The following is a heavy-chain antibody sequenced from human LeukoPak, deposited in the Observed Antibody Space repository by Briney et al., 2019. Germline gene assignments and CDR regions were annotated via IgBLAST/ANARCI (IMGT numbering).Heavy chain of an antibody. CDR2: IIPIFGTA. V-gene: IGHV1-69*06. J-gene: IGHJ5*02. CDR3: AKDRYGSGSYWSWFDP. CDR1: GGTFSSYA. Sequence: ASVKVSCKASGGTFSSYAISWVRQAPGQGLEWMGRIIPIFGTANYAQKFQGRATITADKSTSTAYMEPSSLRSEDTAVYYCAKDRYGSGSYWSWFDPWGQGTLVTVSS. D-gene: IGHD3-10*01.